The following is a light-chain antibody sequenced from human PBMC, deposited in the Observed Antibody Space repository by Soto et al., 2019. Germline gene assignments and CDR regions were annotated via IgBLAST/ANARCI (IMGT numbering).Light chain of an antibody. Sequence: EIVLTQSPGTLSLSAGERATLSCRASQTVRTYLGWYQQKPGQTPRLLVYGASNRAAGVPDRFSGSGSGTVFTLNISSMDIEDFAVYLCEQYAISSYSFGQGSTLE. CDR1: QTVRTY. CDR3: EQYAISSYS. V-gene: IGKV3-20*01. J-gene: IGKJ2*01. CDR2: GAS.